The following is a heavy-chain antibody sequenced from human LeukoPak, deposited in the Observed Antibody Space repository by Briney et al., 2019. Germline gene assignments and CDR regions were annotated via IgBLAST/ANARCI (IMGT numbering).Heavy chain of an antibody. Sequence: GGSLRLSCAASGFTFSSYSMNWVRQSPGKWLEWVSYISSGSSTIYYADSVMGRFTISRDNAKNSLYLQMNSLRAEDTAVYYCARDGGFSSIWGHGTMVTVSS. V-gene: IGHV3-48*01. J-gene: IGHJ3*02. CDR2: ISSGSSTI. CDR3: ARDGGFSSI. D-gene: IGHD3-3*01. CDR1: GFTFSSYS.